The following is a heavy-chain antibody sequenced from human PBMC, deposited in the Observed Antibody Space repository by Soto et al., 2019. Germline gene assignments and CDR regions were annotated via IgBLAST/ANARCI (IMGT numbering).Heavy chain of an antibody. CDR1: GFTFSSYW. J-gene: IGHJ4*02. Sequence: GSLRLSCAASGFTFSSYWMHWVRQAPWKVLVWVSRINSDGSSTNYADFVKGRFTISRDNAKNTLYLQMNSLRVEDTAVYYCSRVGGSTWHCGQGTLVTVSS. CDR3: SRVGGSTWH. CDR2: INSDGSST. D-gene: IGHD1-26*01. V-gene: IGHV3-74*01.